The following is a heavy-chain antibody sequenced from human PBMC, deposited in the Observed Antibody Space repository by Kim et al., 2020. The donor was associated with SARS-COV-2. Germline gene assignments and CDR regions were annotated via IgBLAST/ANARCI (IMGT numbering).Heavy chain of an antibody. CDR2: NRDGSGQ. J-gene: IGHJ4*02. Sequence: NRDGSGQYYVGSLRGRFTISRDNTKNSLYLQMESLRAEDTAVYYCTTKNYWGQGTLVTVSS. CDR3: TTKNY. V-gene: IGHV3-7*01.